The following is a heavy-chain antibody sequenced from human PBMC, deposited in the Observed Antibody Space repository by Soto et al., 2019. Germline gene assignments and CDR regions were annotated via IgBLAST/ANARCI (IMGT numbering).Heavy chain of an antibody. CDR1: GYTFTTYT. D-gene: IGHD2-15*01. Sequence: ASVKVSCKASGYTFTTYTMHWVRQAPGQGLEWMGLINPSGGSTTYAQKYQGRVTMTRDTSTSTDYMQLSSLRSGETDVYSCARDPQRYCSGGGCYDLDYWGQGTRVAVSS. CDR2: INPSGGST. CDR3: ARDPQRYCSGGGCYDLDY. J-gene: IGHJ4*02. V-gene: IGHV1-46*01.